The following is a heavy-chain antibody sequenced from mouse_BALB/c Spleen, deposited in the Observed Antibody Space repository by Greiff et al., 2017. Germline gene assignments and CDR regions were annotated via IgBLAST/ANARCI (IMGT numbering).Heavy chain of an antibody. CDR3: ARGYDYERYFDV. V-gene: IGHV1-18*01. J-gene: IGHJ1*01. Sequence: EVKLQESGPELVKPGASVKIPCKASGYTFTDYNMDWVKQSHGKSLEWIGDINPNNGGTIYNQKFKGKATLTVDKSSSTAYMELRSLTSEDTAVYYCARGYDYERYFDVWGAGTTVTVSS. CDR1: GYTFTDYN. D-gene: IGHD2-4*01. CDR2: INPNNGGT.